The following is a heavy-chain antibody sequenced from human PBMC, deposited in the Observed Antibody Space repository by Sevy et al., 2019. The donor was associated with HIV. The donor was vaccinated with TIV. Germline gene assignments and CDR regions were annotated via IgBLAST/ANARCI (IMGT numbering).Heavy chain of an antibody. CDR1: GFIFSNYP. Sequence: GGSLRLSCAASGFIFSNYPMSWVRHSPGKGLEWVSDISAGGTTTYYADSVEGRFTISRDNSKNTVTLQMNSLGAEDTAIYNCAKSYCSTITCYDDDFWNPYYFYGLDDWGQGISVTVSS. D-gene: IGHD2-2*01. CDR2: ISAGGTTT. J-gene: IGHJ6*02. CDR3: AKSYCSTITCYDDDFWNPYYFYGLDD. V-gene: IGHV3-23*01.